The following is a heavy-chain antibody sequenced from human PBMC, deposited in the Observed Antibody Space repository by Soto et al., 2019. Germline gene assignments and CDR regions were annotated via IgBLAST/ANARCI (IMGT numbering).Heavy chain of an antibody. Sequence: GGSLRLSCAASGFTFSSYAMSWARQAPGKGLEWVSSIGVSSDAYYADSVKGRFTISRDNSRNTLYLQMNSLRAEDTALYYRAKNYFFDSWGQGTLVNVSS. CDR1: GFTFSSYA. J-gene: IGHJ4*02. CDR2: IGVSSDA. CDR3: AKNYFFDS. V-gene: IGHV3-23*01.